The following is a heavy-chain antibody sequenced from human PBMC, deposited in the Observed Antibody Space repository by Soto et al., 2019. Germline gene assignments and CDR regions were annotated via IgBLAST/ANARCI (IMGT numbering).Heavy chain of an antibody. V-gene: IGHV1-3*01. J-gene: IGHJ4*02. Sequence: QVQLVQSGAEVKKPGASVKVSCKASGYTFTTYAMYWVRQAPGQRLEWMGWINVGNGNTKYSEKFQGRVTITRDTSASTAYMELSSLRSEDTAVYYCASSEGLFSSSWYFDFWGQGTLVSVSA. CDR3: ASSEGLFSSSWYFDF. CDR2: INVGNGNT. D-gene: IGHD2-15*01. CDR1: GYTFTTYA.